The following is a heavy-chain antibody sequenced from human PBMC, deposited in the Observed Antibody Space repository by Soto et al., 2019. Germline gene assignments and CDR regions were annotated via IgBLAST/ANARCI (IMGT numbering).Heavy chain of an antibody. D-gene: IGHD4-17*01. CDR1: GGSISSGDYY. CDR3: SAGQDYGGNSGLGY. CDR2: IYYSGST. Sequence: SETLSLTCTVSGGSISSGDYYWSWIRQPPGKGLEWIGYIYYSGSTYYNPSLKSRVTISVDTSKNQFSLKLSSVTAADTAVYYCSAGQDYGGNSGLGYWGQGTPVTVSS. V-gene: IGHV4-30-4*01. J-gene: IGHJ4*02.